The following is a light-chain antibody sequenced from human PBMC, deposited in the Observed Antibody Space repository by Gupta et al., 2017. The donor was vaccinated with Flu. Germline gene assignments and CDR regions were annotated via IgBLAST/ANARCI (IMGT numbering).Light chain of an antibody. V-gene: IGLV2-14*01. CDR3: SSYTSSSPLEF. Sequence: SSDVGRYNHGSRYQQHPGKAPSLMIYQVSERPSGFSIRFSDSESANTASLTTTGLQTKDEADYNCSSYTSSSPLEFFGGGTKLTVL. CDR2: QVS. CDR1: SSDVGRYNH. J-gene: IGLJ2*01.